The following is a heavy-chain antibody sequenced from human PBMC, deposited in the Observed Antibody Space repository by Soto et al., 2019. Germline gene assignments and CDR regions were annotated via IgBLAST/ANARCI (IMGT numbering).Heavy chain of an antibody. V-gene: IGHV2-70*13. CDR2: IDWEDDK. Sequence: ASGPTLVNPTQTLTLTCSVSGFSLNTRGMCVSWIRQPPGGALEWLALIDWEDDKYYTTSLKTRLTISKDTSKNQVVLTLADMDPLDTGTYYCARIRNSGYYYDSWGQGALVTVSS. D-gene: IGHD3-22*01. CDR1: GFSLNTRGMC. CDR3: ARIRNSGYYYDS. J-gene: IGHJ4*02.